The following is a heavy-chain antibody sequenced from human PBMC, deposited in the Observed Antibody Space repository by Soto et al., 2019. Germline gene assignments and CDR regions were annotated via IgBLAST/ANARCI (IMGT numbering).Heavy chain of an antibody. CDR3: ARAVGYCSSTSCPARYFDL. Sequence: QGLEWMGWISAYNGNTDYAQKLQGRVTMTTDTSTSTAYMELGSLRSDDTAVYYCARAVGYCSSTSCPARYFDLWGRGTLVTVSS. J-gene: IGHJ2*01. CDR2: ISAYNGNT. D-gene: IGHD2-2*03. V-gene: IGHV1-18*01.